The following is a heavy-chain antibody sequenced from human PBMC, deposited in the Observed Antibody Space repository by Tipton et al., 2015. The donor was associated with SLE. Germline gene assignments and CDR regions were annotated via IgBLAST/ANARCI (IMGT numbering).Heavy chain of an antibody. V-gene: IGHV6-1*01. Sequence: LVKPTETLSLTCAISGDSVSSNSAAWNWIRQSPSRGLEWLGRTYYRSKWYNDYAVSVKSRITINPDTSKNQFSLQLNSVTPEDTAVYYCARDHYYDSSGQGAFDIWGQGTMVTVSS. CDR2: TYYRSKWYN. CDR3: ARDHYYDSSGQGAFDI. D-gene: IGHD3-22*01. J-gene: IGHJ3*02. CDR1: GDSVSSNSAA.